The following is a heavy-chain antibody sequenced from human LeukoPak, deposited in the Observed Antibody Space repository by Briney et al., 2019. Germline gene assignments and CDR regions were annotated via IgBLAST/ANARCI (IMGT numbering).Heavy chain of an antibody. J-gene: IGHJ6*02. D-gene: IGHD2-21*01. Sequence: PSETLSLTCTVSGGSISSYYWSWIQQPPGKGLEWIGYIYYSGSTNYNPSLKSRVTISVDTSKNQFSLKLSSVTAADTAVYYCARVPSIYYYGMDVWGQGTTVTVSS. CDR1: GGSISSYY. CDR3: ARVPSIYYYGMDV. V-gene: IGHV4-59*08. CDR2: IYYSGST.